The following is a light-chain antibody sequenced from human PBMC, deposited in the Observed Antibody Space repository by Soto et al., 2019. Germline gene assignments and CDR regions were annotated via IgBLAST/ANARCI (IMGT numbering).Light chain of an antibody. CDR2: DNN. J-gene: IGLJ1*01. CDR3: GTWDSTLSAYV. CDR1: TFNIGNNF. V-gene: IGLV1-51*01. Sequence: VLTQPPSVSAAPGQKVTISCSGSTFNIGNNFVSWCQQLPGTAPKVLIYDNNQRPSGIPDRFSASKSGTSATLVITGLQTGDEAVYYCGTWDSTLSAYVFGSGTKVTVL.